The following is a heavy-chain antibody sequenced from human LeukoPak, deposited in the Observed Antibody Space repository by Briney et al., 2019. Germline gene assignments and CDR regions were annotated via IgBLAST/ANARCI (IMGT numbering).Heavy chain of an antibody. V-gene: IGHV3-30*02. J-gene: IGHJ4*02. CDR2: IPSGGRDK. CDR1: VFTFRTYG. Sequence: TGGSLRLSCAASVFTFRTYGLLWVRQAPGKGLEWVAFIPSGGRDKYYANSVKGRFTISRDNSKNTLYLQMNSLRSEDTAVYYCAKGLGDYDDFRLGYWGQGTLVTVSS. D-gene: IGHD4-17*01. CDR3: AKGLGDYDDFRLGY.